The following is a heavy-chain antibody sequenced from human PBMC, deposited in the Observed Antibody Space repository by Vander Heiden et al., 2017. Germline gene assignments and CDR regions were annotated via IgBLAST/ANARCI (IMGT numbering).Heavy chain of an antibody. CDR3: ARGGGYTKYEIDY. Sequence: QVQLQESGPGLVKASETLSLTCTVSAASINSYHWSWIRQSPGKGLEWIGYIHFSGTTNYNPSLKSRVTMSVDTSKNQFSLRLTSVTAADTAVYYCARGGGYTKYEIDYWGQGTLVTVSS. CDR2: IHFSGTT. CDR1: AASINSYH. V-gene: IGHV4-59*01. D-gene: IGHD3-22*01. J-gene: IGHJ4*02.